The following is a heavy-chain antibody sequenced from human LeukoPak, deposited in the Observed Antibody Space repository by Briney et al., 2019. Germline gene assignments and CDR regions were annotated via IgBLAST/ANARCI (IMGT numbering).Heavy chain of an antibody. CDR3: ARHIQVTFRVSRLGWFDA. CDR1: GGSISSYY. J-gene: IGHJ5*02. V-gene: IGHV4-59*08. D-gene: IGHD3-9*01. Sequence: SETLSLTCTVSGGSISSYYWSWIRQPPGKGLEWIGYIYYSGSTNYNPSLKSRVTISVDTSKNQFSLKLSSVTAADTAVYYCARHIQVTFRVSRLGWFDAWGQGTLVTVSS. CDR2: IYYSGST.